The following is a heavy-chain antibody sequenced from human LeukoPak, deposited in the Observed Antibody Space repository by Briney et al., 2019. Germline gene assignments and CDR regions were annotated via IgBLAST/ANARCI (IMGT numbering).Heavy chain of an antibody. V-gene: IGHV4-31*03. J-gene: IGHJ5*02. D-gene: IGHD6-6*01. CDR1: GGSISSGGYY. CDR2: IYYSGST. Sequence: SQTLSLTCTVPGGSISSGGYYWSWIRQHPGKGLEWIGYIYYSGSTYYNPSLKSRVTISVDTSKNQFSLKLSSVTAADTAVYYCARDDRSSIAAFDPWGQGTLVTVSS. CDR3: ARDDRSSIAAFDP.